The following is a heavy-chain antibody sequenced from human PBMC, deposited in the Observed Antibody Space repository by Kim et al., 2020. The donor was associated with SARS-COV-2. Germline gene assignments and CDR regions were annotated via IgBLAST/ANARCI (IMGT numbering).Heavy chain of an antibody. J-gene: IGHJ6*02. CDR2: ISAYNGNT. CDR1: GYTFTSYG. Sequence: ASVKVSCKASGYTFTSYGISWVRQAPGQGLEWMGWISAYNGNTNYAQKLQGRVTMTTDTSTSTAYMELRSLRSDDTAVYYCARDSGPYCSSTSCYTGMDVWGQGTTVTVSS. CDR3: ARDSGPYCSSTSCYTGMDV. D-gene: IGHD2-2*02. V-gene: IGHV1-18*01.